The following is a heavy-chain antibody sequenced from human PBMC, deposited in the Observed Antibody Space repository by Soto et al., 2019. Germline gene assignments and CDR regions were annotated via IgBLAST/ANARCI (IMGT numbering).Heavy chain of an antibody. CDR2: IVVGSGNT. D-gene: IGHD5-12*01. CDR1: GFTFTSSA. V-gene: IGHV1-58*01. J-gene: IGHJ4*02. CDR3: AADLSGYDSLDY. Sequence: SVKVSCQASGFTFTSSAVQWVRQARGQRLEWIGWIVVGSGNTNYAQKFQERVTITRDMSTSTAYMELSSLRSEDTAVYYCAADLSGYDSLDYWGPGTLVTVSS.